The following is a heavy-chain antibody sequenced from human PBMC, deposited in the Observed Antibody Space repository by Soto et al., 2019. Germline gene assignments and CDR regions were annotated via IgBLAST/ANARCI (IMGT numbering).Heavy chain of an antibody. CDR3: GRDRTDNYCIDY. CDR1: GFTVSNNY. CDR2: IYSGGYT. Sequence: GGSLRLSCAVSGFTVSNNYMSWVRQAPGKGLEGVSVIYSGGYTAYGDSVKGRFTISRDNSKNTLYLQMNSLRADDTAVYYCGRDRTDNYCIDYWGQGALVTVSS. D-gene: IGHD4-4*01. V-gene: IGHV3-53*01. J-gene: IGHJ4*02.